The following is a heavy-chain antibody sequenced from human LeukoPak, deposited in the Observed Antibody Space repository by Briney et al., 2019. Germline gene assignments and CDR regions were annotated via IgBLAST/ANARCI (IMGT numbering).Heavy chain of an antibody. CDR1: GYTFTGYY. J-gene: IGHJ4*02. D-gene: IGHD6-19*01. Sequence: ASVTVSCKASGYTFTGYYMHWVRQAPGQGLEWMGWINPNSGGTNYSQKFQGRVTMTRDTSISTAYMELSRLRSDDTAVNYCARDRTRTWDSSGWYHDYWGQGTLVTVSS. CDR2: INPNSGGT. CDR3: ARDRTRTWDSSGWYHDY. V-gene: IGHV1-2*02.